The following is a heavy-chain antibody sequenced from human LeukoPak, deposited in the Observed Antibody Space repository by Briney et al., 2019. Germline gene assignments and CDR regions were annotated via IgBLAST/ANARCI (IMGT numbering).Heavy chain of an antibody. D-gene: IGHD2-2*01. CDR2: IKQDGSEK. CDR3: ARAPLDCSSTSCYGNWYFDL. J-gene: IGHJ2*01. V-gene: IGHV3-7*01. Sequence: GGSLRLSCAASGFTFSSYGMSWVRQAPGKGLEWVANIKQDGSEKYYVDSVKGRFTISRDNAKNSLYLQMDSLRAEDTAMYYCARAPLDCSSTSCYGNWYFDLWGRGTLVTVSS. CDR1: GFTFSSYG.